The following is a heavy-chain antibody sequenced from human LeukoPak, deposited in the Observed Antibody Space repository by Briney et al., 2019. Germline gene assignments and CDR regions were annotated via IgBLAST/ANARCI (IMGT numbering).Heavy chain of an antibody. CDR2: IYSGGST. CDR3: ASLSIAARPFDY. V-gene: IGHV3-66*01. J-gene: IGHJ4*02. CDR1: GFTVSSNY. D-gene: IGHD6-6*01. Sequence: PGGSLRLSCAASGFTVSSNYMSWVRQAPGKGLEWVSVIYSGGSTYYADSVKGRFTISRDNSKNTLYLQMNSLRAEDTAVYYCASLSIAARPFDYWGQGTLVTVSS.